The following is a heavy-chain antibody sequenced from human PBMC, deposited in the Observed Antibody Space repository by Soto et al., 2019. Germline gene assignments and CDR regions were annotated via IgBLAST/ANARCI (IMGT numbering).Heavy chain of an antibody. J-gene: IGHJ3*02. D-gene: IGHD4-17*01. V-gene: IGHV1-69*01. CDR3: ARDGVDVSRTTVRHGALAI. CDR1: GGSFSTYG. CDR2: FIPVFTTA. Sequence: QVQLVQSGAEVKKPGSSVKVSCKASGGSFSTYGISWVRQAPGQGLEWMGGFIPVFTTAKYAQKFQGRVSITADESTYTAYMELSSLRSEATAVYFCARDGVDVSRTTVRHGALAIWGQGTVVTVSS.